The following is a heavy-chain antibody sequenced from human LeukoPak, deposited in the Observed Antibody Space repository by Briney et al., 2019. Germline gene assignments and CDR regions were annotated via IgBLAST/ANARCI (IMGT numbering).Heavy chain of an antibody. D-gene: IGHD4-23*01. CDR2: IIPIFGTA. V-gene: IGHV1-69*05. J-gene: IGHJ4*02. CDR3: AVVVTPGG. CDR1: GGTFSSYA. Sequence: GASVKVSCKASGGTFSSYAISWVRQAPGQGLEWMGGIIPIFGTANYAQKFQGRVTITTDESTSTAYKELSSLRSEDTAVYYCAVVVTPGGWGQGTLVTVSS.